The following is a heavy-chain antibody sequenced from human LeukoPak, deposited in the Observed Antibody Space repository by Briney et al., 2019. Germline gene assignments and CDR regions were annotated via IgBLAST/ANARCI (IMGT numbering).Heavy chain of an antibody. V-gene: IGHV3-23*01. J-gene: IGHJ4*02. Sequence: PGGSLRLSCAASGFTFSSYAMSWVRQAPGKGLEWVSAISGSGGSTYYADSVKGRFTISRDNSKNTLHLQMNSLRAEDTAVYYCAKDNDILTGYYYFDYWGQGTLVTVSS. D-gene: IGHD3-9*01. CDR2: ISGSGGST. CDR1: GFTFSSYA. CDR3: AKDNDILTGYYYFDY.